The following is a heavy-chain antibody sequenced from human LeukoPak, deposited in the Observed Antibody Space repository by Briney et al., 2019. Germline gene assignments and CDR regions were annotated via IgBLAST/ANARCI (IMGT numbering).Heavy chain of an antibody. D-gene: IGHD1-26*01. CDR1: GGSISSGGYY. J-gene: IGHJ5*02. Sequence: SETLSLTCTVSGGSISSGGYYWSWIRQHPGKGLEWIGYIYYSGSTNYNPSLKSRVTISVDTSKNQFSLKLSSVTAADTAVYYCARDISGSWNWFDPWGQGTLVTVSS. CDR3: ARDISGSWNWFDP. V-gene: IGHV4-61*08. CDR2: IYYSGST.